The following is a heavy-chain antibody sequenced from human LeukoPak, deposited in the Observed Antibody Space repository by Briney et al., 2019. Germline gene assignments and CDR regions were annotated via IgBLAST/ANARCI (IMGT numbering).Heavy chain of an antibody. CDR1: GGSFSGYY. Sequence: SGTLSLTCAVSGGSFSGYYWSWLRQPPGKGLEWIGEINHSGSTNYNPSLKSRVTISVDTSKNQFSLKLNSVTAADTAVYYCARDPYGSGSFLFDYWGQGTLVTVSS. D-gene: IGHD3-10*01. V-gene: IGHV4-34*01. J-gene: IGHJ4*02. CDR3: ARDPYGSGSFLFDY. CDR2: INHSGST.